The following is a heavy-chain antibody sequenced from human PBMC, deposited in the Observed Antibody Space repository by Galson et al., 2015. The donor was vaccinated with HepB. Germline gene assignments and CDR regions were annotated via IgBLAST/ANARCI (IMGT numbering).Heavy chain of an antibody. J-gene: IGHJ6*02. V-gene: IGHV3-23*01. D-gene: IGHD4-17*01. Sequence: SLRLSCAASGFTFSSYAMSWVRQAPGKGLEWVSAISGSGGSTYYADSVKGRFTISRDNSKNTLYLQMNSLRAEDTAVYYCAKGTVTMNGYYYGMDVWGQGTTVTVSS. CDR1: GFTFSSYA. CDR3: AKGTVTMNGYYYGMDV. CDR2: ISGSGGST.